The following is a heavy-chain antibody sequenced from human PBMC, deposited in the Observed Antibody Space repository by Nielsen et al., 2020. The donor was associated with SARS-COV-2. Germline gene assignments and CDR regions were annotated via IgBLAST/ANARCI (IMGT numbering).Heavy chain of an antibody. D-gene: IGHD5-12*01. Sequence: GGSLRLSCAASGFAFSSYAMSWVRQAPGKGLEWVSAISGSGGSTYYADSVKGRFTISRDNSKNTLYLQMNSLRAEDTAVYYCARDLPVALDGMDVWGQGTTVTVSS. V-gene: IGHV3-23*01. CDR3: ARDLPVALDGMDV. CDR1: GFAFSSYA. J-gene: IGHJ6*02. CDR2: ISGSGGST.